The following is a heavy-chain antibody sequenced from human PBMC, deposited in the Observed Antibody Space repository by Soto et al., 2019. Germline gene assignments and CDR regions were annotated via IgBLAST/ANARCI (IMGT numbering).Heavy chain of an antibody. D-gene: IGHD3-9*01. CDR2: FDPEDGET. J-gene: IGHJ4*02. V-gene: IGHV1-24*01. Sequence: SSVKVSCKVSGYTLTKLSIHWVRQAPGKGLEWMGGFDPEDGETIYAQKFQGRVTMTEDTSTDTAYMELSSLRSEDTAVYYCATDWDILTGYSLFGWGQGTPVTVSS. CDR3: ATDWDILTGYSLFG. CDR1: GYTLTKLS.